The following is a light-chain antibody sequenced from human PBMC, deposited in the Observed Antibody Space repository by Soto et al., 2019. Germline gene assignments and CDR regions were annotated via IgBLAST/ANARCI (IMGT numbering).Light chain of an antibody. CDR1: QGISSY. CDR3: QQLNSYPLT. J-gene: IGKJ4*01. CDR2: AAS. Sequence: DIQLTQSPSFLSASVGDRVTITCRASQGISSYLAWYLQKPGKAPKLLIYAASTLQSGVPSRFSGSGSGTEFTLTISSLQPEDCATYYCQQLNSYPLTFGGGTKVEIK. V-gene: IGKV1-9*01.